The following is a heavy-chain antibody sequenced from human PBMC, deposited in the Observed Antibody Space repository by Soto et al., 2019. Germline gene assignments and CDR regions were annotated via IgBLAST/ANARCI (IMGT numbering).Heavy chain of an antibody. D-gene: IGHD3-16*01. CDR3: ARTFGPTSFFDY. CDR2: IIPIFGTA. V-gene: IGHV1-69*13. Sequence: GASVQVSCKASGGTFSSYAISWVRQAPGQGLEWMGGIIPIFGTANYAQKFQGRVTITADESTSTAYMELSSLRSEDTAVYYCARTFGPTSFFDYWGQGTLVTVSS. J-gene: IGHJ4*02. CDR1: GGTFSSYA.